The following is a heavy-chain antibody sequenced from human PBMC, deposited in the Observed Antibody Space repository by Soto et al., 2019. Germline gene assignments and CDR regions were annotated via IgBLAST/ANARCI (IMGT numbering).Heavy chain of an antibody. CDR3: ARGGGVGVAGSAAFDM. CDR2: INPATGAA. J-gene: IGHJ3*02. Sequence: QLHLVQSGAVVKKPGASVTFSCSASGYPVTAYYMHWVRQAPGRGLEWMGGINPATGAAKYTQTFQGRVTMTRDTSTNTVFMELSGLTSEDTAVFYCARGGGVGVAGSAAFDMWGQGTLVTVSS. D-gene: IGHD3-3*01. CDR1: GYPVTAYY. V-gene: IGHV1-2*02.